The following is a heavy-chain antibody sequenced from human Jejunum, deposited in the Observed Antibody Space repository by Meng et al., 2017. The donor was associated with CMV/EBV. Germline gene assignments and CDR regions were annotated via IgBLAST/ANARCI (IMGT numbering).Heavy chain of an antibody. CDR3: AGGAVWLVYEY. CDR2: IYSSSSI. V-gene: IGHV3-53*01. Sequence: LVGCGGGVTQFWGSLGLSCAAFGGASGFIVSTNYMRWVRQAPTKGLEWVSFIYSSSSIFYAESVKGRFFIPRDNSRNTLYLQVNSLRAEDTALYYCAGGAVWLVYEYWGQGTLVTVSS. CDR1: GFIVSTNY. D-gene: IGHD5-12*01. J-gene: IGHJ4*02.